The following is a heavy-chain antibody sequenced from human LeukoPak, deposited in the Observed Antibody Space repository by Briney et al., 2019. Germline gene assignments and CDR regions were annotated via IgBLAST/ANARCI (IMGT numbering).Heavy chain of an antibody. V-gene: IGHV1-8*01. CDR3: ARTPPDYGIDY. CDR1: GYTFTSYD. Sequence: ASVKVSCKASGYTFTSYDINWVRLATGQGLEWMGWMNPNSGNTGYAQKFQGRVTMTRNTSISTAYMELSDLESEDTAVYYCARTPPDYGIDYWGQGTLVTVSS. J-gene: IGHJ4*02. D-gene: IGHD4-17*01. CDR2: MNPNSGNT.